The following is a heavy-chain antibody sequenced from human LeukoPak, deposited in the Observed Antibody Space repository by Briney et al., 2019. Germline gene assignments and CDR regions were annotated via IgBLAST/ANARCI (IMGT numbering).Heavy chain of an antibody. D-gene: IGHD5-18*01. Sequence: GGSLRLSCAASGFTVSSNYMSWVRQAPGKGLEWVSVIYSGGTTYYADSVKGRFTFSRDNSKNTLYLQMNSLRAEDTAVYYCARVGIGGYSYAEEWGQGAMVTVSS. V-gene: IGHV3-53*01. CDR1: GFTVSSNY. CDR2: IYSGGTT. CDR3: ARVGIGGYSYAEE. J-gene: IGHJ3*01.